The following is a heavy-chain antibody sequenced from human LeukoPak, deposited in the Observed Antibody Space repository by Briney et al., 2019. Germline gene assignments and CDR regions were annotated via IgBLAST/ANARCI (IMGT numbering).Heavy chain of an antibody. J-gene: IGHJ4*02. CDR1: GFTFRSFW. CDR3: ARDGGAAGYFDY. Sequence: GGSLRLSCAASGFTFRSFWMHWVRQAPGKGLVWVSRINSDGSSTSYADSVKGRFTISRDNAKNTVYLQMDSLRAEDTALYYCARDGGAAGYFDYWGQGTLVTVST. CDR2: INSDGSST. D-gene: IGHD6-13*01. V-gene: IGHV3-74*01.